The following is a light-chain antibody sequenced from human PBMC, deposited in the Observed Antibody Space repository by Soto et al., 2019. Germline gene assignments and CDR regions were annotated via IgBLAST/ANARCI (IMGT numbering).Light chain of an antibody. CDR1: QSVSNNY. CDR3: QQYGSSGT. J-gene: IGKJ1*01. V-gene: IGKV3-20*01. Sequence: EIVLTQSPGTLSLSPGARATLSCRASQSVSNNYLAWYQQKPGQAPRLLIYGASNRATGIPDRFIVSGSGTEFTLTISRLEPEDFAVDDCQQYGSSGTFGQGTKVDIK. CDR2: GAS.